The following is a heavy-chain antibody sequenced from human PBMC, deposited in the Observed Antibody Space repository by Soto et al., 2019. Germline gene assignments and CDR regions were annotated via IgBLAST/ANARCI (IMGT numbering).Heavy chain of an antibody. J-gene: IGHJ6*03. CDR1: GFTFSSYS. CDR3: ARVGAMTPLYSGSSSAYMDV. V-gene: IGHV3-48*01. Sequence: EVQLVESGGGLVQPGGSLRLSCAASGFTFSSYSMNWVRQAPGKGLEWVSYISSSSSTIYYADSVKGRFTIPRDNAKNSLYLQMNSLRAEDTAVYYCARVGAMTPLYSGSSSAYMDVWGKGTTVTVSS. CDR2: ISSSSSTI. D-gene: IGHD6-6*01.